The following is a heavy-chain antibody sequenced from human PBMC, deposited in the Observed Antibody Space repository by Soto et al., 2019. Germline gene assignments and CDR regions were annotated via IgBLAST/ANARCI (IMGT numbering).Heavy chain of an antibody. Sequence: PGGSLRLSCAASGFTFSSYAMHWVRQAPGKGLERVAVISYDGNDKYHADSVKGRFTISRDNSKNTLYLQMNSLRPEDTAVYYCAKGLKAYYYGMDVWGQGTTVTVSS. J-gene: IGHJ6*02. CDR1: GFTFSSYA. CDR3: AKGLKAYYYGMDV. V-gene: IGHV3-30*04. CDR2: ISYDGNDK. D-gene: IGHD5-12*01.